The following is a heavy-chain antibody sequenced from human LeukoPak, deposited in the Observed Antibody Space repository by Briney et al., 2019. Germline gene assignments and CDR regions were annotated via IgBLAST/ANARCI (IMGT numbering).Heavy chain of an antibody. D-gene: IGHD4/OR15-4a*01. CDR2: IKQDGNEK. CDR1: GFTFRTYW. CDR3: ARDTLGEGEDANYAVYYFDY. J-gene: IGHJ4*02. Sequence: PGGSLRLSCAASGFTFRTYWMSWVRQAPGKGLEWVANIKQDGNEKYYVDSVKGRFTISRDNAKNSLDLQMNSLRAEDTAAYYCARDTLGEGEDANYAVYYFDYWGQGTPVTVSS. V-gene: IGHV3-7*01.